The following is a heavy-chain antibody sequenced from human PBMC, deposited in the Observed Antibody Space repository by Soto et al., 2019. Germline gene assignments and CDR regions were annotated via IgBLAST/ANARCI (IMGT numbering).Heavy chain of an antibody. V-gene: IGHV3-23*01. CDR1: GFPFSSSS. CDR2: IGDSGGNT. D-gene: IGHD6-19*01. CDR3: SKLQGLGDA. Sequence: GGSLRLSCACSGFPFSSSSMTLVRQAAGKGLEWVSGIGDSGGNTCYAASVKGRFTISRDNSNNTLFLQMTSLRGEDTAVYFCSKLQGLGDAWGPGTLVTIAS. J-gene: IGHJ5*02.